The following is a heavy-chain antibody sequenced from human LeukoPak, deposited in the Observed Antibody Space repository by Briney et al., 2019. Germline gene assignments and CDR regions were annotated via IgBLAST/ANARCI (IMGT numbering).Heavy chain of an antibody. CDR1: GFTFDDYA. CDR3: AKSSGGAYYYYYMDV. D-gene: IGHD1-26*01. CDR2: ISWNSGSI. Sequence: PGRSLRLSCAASGFTFDDYAMHWVRQAPGKGLEWVSGISWNSGSIGYADSVKGRFTISRDNAKNSLYLQMNSLRAEDMALYYCAKSSGGAYYYYYMDVWGKGTTVTVSS. J-gene: IGHJ6*03. V-gene: IGHV3-9*03.